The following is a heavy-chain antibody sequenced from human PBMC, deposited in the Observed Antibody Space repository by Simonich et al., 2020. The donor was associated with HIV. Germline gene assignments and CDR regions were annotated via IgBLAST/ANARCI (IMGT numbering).Heavy chain of an antibody. Sequence: QVQLQQWGAGLLKPSETLSLTCAVYGGSSSGYYWRWIRQPPGMGLELIGEISHSGSTNYNPSLKSRVTISVDTSKNQFSLKLSSVTAADTAVYYCARRHPTAVTTPYFDYWGQGTLVTVSS. J-gene: IGHJ4*02. CDR2: ISHSGST. D-gene: IGHD4-17*01. CDR1: GGSSSGYY. CDR3: ARRHPTAVTTPYFDY. V-gene: IGHV4-34*01.